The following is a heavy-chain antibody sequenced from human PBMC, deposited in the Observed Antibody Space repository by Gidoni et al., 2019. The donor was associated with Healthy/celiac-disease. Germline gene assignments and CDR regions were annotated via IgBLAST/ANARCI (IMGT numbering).Heavy chain of an antibody. V-gene: IGHV3-21*01. J-gene: IGHJ2*01. CDR1: GFPFSSYS. CDR2: ISSSSSYI. D-gene: IGHD1-26*01. Sequence: EVQLVASGGGLVKPGGSLRLSCAASGFPFSSYSMNWVRQAPGKGLEWVSSISSSSSYIYYADAVKGRFTSSRDNDKNSLYLKMNSMRAEDTAGYYGARDRVGATRHFDLWGRGTLVTVSS. CDR3: ARDRVGATRHFDL.